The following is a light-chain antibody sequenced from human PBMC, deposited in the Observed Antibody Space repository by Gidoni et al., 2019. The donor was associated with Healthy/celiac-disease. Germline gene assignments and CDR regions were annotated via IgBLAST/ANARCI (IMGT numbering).Light chain of an antibody. CDR3: AAWDDSLNGVV. Sequence: SVLTHPASASGPPGQRVPISCSGSSSNIGSKTLNWYQPLPGTAPKLLICSNNQRPSGVPDRFSGSKSGTSASLAISGLQSEYESDYYCAAWDDSLNGVVFGGGTKLTVL. CDR1: SSNIGSKT. J-gene: IGLJ2*01. V-gene: IGLV1-44*01. CDR2: SNN.